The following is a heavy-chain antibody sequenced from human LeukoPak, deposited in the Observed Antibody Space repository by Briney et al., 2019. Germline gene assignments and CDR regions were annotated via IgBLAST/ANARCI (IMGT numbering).Heavy chain of an antibody. D-gene: IGHD2-15*01. Sequence: PGGSLRLSCAASGFTFSSYSMNWVRQAPGKGLEWVSSISSSSSYIYYAGSVKGRFTISRDNAKNSLYLQMNSLRAEDTAVYYCARSHYCSGGSCYPFTWGQGTLVTVSS. CDR2: ISSSSSYI. V-gene: IGHV3-21*01. CDR1: GFTFSSYS. J-gene: IGHJ5*02. CDR3: ARSHYCSGGSCYPFT.